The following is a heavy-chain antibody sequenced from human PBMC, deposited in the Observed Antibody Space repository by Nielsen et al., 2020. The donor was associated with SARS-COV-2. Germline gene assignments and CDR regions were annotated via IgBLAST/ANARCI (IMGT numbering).Heavy chain of an antibody. CDR1: GGSISTGSHY. CDR3: ARGGYNIYDFDY. D-gene: IGHD3-22*01. CDR2: IFYRGNT. V-gene: IGHV4-61*01. J-gene: IGHJ4*02. Sequence: SETLSLTCIVSGGSISTGSHYWSWIRQPPGKGLEWIGYIFYRGNTNYNPSFQSRVNISVDTSKNQFSLNLSSVTAADTAIYYCARGGYNIYDFDYWGRGTLVTVSS.